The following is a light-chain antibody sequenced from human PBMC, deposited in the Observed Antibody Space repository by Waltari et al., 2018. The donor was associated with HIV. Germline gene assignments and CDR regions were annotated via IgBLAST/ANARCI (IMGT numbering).Light chain of an antibody. V-gene: IGLV2-23*01. Sequence: QSALTQPASVSGSPGQSITISCTGTSSAVGSYNLVSWYQQHPGKAPKVMIYEGSKRPSGFSNRFSGSKSGNTASLTISGLQAEDEADYYCCSYTGSSTRRPYVFGTGTKVTVL. CDR1: SSAVGSYNL. J-gene: IGLJ1*01. CDR2: EGS. CDR3: CSYTGSSTRRPYV.